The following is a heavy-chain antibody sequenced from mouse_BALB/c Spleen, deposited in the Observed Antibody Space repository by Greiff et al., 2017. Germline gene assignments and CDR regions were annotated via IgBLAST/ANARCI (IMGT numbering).Heavy chain of an antibody. Sequence: VQLQQSGPELVKPGASVKMSCKASGYTFTSYVMHWVKQKPGQGLEWIGYINPYNDGTKYNEKFKGKATLTSDKSSSTAYMELSSLTSEDSAVYYCARITTVVATDFDYWGQGTTLTVSS. D-gene: IGHD1-1*01. J-gene: IGHJ2*01. CDR1: GYTFTSYV. CDR2: INPYNDGT. V-gene: IGHV1-14*01. CDR3: ARITTVVATDFDY.